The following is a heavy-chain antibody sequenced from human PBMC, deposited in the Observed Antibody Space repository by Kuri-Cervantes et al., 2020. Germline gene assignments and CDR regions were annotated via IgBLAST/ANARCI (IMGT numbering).Heavy chain of an antibody. CDR2: ISSSSSYI. CDR1: GFTFSSHG. Sequence: LSFTCAASGFTFSSHGMHWVRQAPGKGLEWVSSISSSSSYIYYADSVKGRFTISRDNAKNSLYLQMNSLRAEDTAVYYCARERGGRSSGYYYYYGMDVWGQGTTVTVSS. J-gene: IGHJ6*02. CDR3: ARERGGRSSGYYYYYGMDV. V-gene: IGHV3-21*01. D-gene: IGHD3-22*01.